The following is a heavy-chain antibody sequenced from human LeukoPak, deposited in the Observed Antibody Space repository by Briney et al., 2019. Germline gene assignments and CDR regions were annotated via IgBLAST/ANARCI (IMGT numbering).Heavy chain of an antibody. CDR3: ARKASYSSSAYNPHYFDY. D-gene: IGHD6-6*01. CDR1: GFTFSSYA. CDR2: INWNGGST. V-gene: IGHV3-20*04. J-gene: IGHJ4*02. Sequence: PGGSLRLSCAASGFTFSSYAMSWIRQAPGKGLEWVSGINWNGGSTGYADFVKGRFTISRDDAKNSLFLQMNSLRAEDTAFYYCARKASYSSSAYNPHYFDYWGQGALVTVSS.